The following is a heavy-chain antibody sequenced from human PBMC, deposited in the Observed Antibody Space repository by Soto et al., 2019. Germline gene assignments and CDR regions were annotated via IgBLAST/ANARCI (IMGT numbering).Heavy chain of an antibody. CDR2: ISWNGATM. CDR3: AKDNGGYYDSSGNFEY. D-gene: IGHD3-22*01. V-gene: IGHV3-9*01. J-gene: IGHJ4*02. CDR1: GFTFDDYA. Sequence: EVHLVESGGGLVQPGRSLRLSCVASGFTFDDYAMHWVRQVPGKGPEWVSGISWNGATMGYGDSVKGRFTISRDNTKNSLYLQMNSLRPEDTAFYYCAKDNGGYYDSSGNFEYWGQGTLVTVSS.